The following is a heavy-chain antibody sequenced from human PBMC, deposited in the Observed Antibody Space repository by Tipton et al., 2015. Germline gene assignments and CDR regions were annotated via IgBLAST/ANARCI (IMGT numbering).Heavy chain of an antibody. Sequence: TLSLTCTVSGASLSNYYWNWIRQPPGKGLEWIGYIYSSGSTNYAPSLESRVTMSIDTSKNQFSLTLTSVNTADTAIYYCAGGAYPYTWFAPGGQGTLVPVSS. CDR3: AGGAYPYTWFAP. D-gene: IGHD2-2*02. J-gene: IGHJ5*02. CDR2: IYSSGST. CDR1: GASLSNYY. V-gene: IGHV4-59*01.